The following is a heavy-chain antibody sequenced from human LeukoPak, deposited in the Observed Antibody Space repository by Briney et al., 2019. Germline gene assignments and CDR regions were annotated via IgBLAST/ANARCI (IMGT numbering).Heavy chain of an antibody. J-gene: IGHJ4*02. CDR3: AGNLLRGYSYGSGDY. CDR2: ISSTSSYI. V-gene: IGHV3-21*01. CDR1: EFTFSSYS. D-gene: IGHD5-18*01. Sequence: GGSLRLSCAASEFTFSSYSMNWVRQAPGKGLEWVSSISSTSSYIYYADSVKGRFTISRDNAENSLYLQMNGLRVEDTAVYYCAGNLLRGYSYGSGDYWGQGTLVTVSS.